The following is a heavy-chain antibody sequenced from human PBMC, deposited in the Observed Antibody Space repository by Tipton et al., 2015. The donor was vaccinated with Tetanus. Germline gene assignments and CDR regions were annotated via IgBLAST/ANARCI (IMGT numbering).Heavy chain of an antibody. D-gene: IGHD6-13*01. CDR1: GGSISPYY. CDR2: IHSSGST. J-gene: IGHJ5*02. Sequence: TLSLTCTVSGGSISPYYWSWIRQPPGKGPEWIGQIHSSGSTNYIPSLKSRVTISLDTSKNQFSLRLTSVIASDTAVYYCARHWGPRPGIAAAGTWWFDPWGQGTLVTVSS. V-gene: IGHV4-59*08. CDR3: ARHWGPRPGIAAAGTWWFDP.